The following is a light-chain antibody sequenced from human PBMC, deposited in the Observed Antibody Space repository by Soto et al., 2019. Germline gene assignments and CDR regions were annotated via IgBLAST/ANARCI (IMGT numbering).Light chain of an antibody. CDR3: QQYGSSPWT. CDR1: QSVTSSY. V-gene: IGKV3-20*01. J-gene: IGKJ1*01. CDR2: GAS. Sequence: PGERATLSCRASQSVTSSYLAWYQQKPGQAPRLLIYGASSRATGIPDRFSGSGSGTDFTLTISRLEPEDFAVYYCQQYGSSPWTFGQGTKVEIK.